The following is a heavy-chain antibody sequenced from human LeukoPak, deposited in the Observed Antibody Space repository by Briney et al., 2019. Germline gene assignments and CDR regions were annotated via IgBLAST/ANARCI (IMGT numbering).Heavy chain of an antibody. J-gene: IGHJ6*03. Sequence: SETQSLTCTVSGGSISSSSYYWGWIRQPPGKGLEWIGSIYYSGSTYYNPSLKSRVTISVDTSKNQFSLKLSSVTAADTAVYYCARGTSNTIFGVVIYYYYMDVWGKGTTVTVSS. V-gene: IGHV4-39*07. CDR1: GGSISSSSYY. D-gene: IGHD3-3*01. CDR3: ARGTSNTIFGVVIYYYYMDV. CDR2: IYYSGST.